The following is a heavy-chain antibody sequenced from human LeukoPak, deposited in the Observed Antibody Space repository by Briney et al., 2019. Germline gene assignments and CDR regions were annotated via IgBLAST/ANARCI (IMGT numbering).Heavy chain of an antibody. V-gene: IGHV4-59*01. Sequence: SETLSLTCTVSGGSISNYYWSWIRQPPGKGLEWIGYIYYSGSTNYNPSLKSRVTISVDTSKNQFSLKLSSVTAADTAVYYCARWLMTPKDAFDIWGQGTMVTVSS. CDR1: GGSISNYY. CDR2: IYYSGST. J-gene: IGHJ3*02. D-gene: IGHD6-19*01. CDR3: ARWLMTPKDAFDI.